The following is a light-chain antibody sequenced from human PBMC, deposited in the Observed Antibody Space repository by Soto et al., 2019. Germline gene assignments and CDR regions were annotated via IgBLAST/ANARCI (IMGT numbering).Light chain of an antibody. CDR1: DSNIGSNY. CDR2: RND. J-gene: IGLJ6*01. CDR3: AARDDSLNGNV. V-gene: IGLV1-47*01. Sequence: QSVLTQPPSASGTPGQAVSISCSGSDSNIGSNYVYWYQQFPGMAPKLLIFRNDQRPSGVPDRFSGFKSGTSASLGISGLRPEDEAVYHCAARDDSLNGNVFGTGTKLTVL.